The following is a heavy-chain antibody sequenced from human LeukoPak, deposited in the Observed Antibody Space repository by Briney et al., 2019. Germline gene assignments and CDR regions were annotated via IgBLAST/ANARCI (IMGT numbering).Heavy chain of an antibody. D-gene: IGHD1-26*01. CDR2: IFYSGST. V-gene: IGHV4-39*01. Sequence: PSETLSLTCTVSGGSISSSSYYWGWIRQPPGKGLEWIGNIFYSGSTDYSPSLKSRVTISVDTSKNQFSLRLSSVTAADMAVYYCASLRERSYYARGFDYWGQGTLVTVSS. J-gene: IGHJ4*02. CDR1: GGSISSSSYY. CDR3: ASLRERSYYARGFDY.